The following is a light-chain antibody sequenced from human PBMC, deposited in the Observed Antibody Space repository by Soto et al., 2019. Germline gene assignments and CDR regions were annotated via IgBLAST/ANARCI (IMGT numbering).Light chain of an antibody. CDR2: DAE. J-gene: IGKJ1*01. V-gene: IGKV3D-20*02. CDR3: QQSYISPWT. Sequence: EIVLTQSPGTTSLSPGDRATLSCRASQNVYNNLLAWYKQRPGQAPRLLIYDAEERATGIPDRFSGSGSGTDFTLTISSLQSEDFASYFCQQSYISPWTFGQGTNVEI. CDR1: QNVYNNL.